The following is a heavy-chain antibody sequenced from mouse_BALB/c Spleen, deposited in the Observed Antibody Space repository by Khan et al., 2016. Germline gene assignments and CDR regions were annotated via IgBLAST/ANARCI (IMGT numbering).Heavy chain of an antibody. J-gene: IGHJ4*01. Sequence: EVQLQESGPGLVKPSQSLSLTCTVTGYSITSDYAWNWIRQFPGNKLEWMGYISYSGSTSYNPSLKSLISITRDTSKNQFFLQLNSVTTEYTATLYCARGATMITGMDYWGQGTSVTVSS. V-gene: IGHV3-2*02. D-gene: IGHD2-4*01. CDR3: ARGATMITGMDY. CDR2: ISYSGST. CDR1: GYSITSDYA.